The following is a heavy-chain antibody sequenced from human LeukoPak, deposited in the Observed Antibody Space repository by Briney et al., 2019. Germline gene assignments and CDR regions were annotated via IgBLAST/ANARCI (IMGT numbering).Heavy chain of an antibody. V-gene: IGHV4-61*01. Sequence: SETLSLTCTVSGGSVSSGSYSWSWIRQPPGKRLEWIGYIYNSGSTNYNPSLKSRVTISVDTSKNQFSLKLSSVTAADTAVYYCARGGWYEDYWGQGTLVTVSS. CDR3: ARGGWYEDY. CDR1: GGSVSSGSYS. CDR2: IYNSGST. D-gene: IGHD6-19*01. J-gene: IGHJ4*02.